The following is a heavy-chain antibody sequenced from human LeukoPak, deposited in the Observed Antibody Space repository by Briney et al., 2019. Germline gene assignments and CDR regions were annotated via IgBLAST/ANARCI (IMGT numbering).Heavy chain of an antibody. CDR2: IYYSGST. Sequence: SETLSLTCTVSGGSISSSSYYWGWIRQPPGKGLEWIGSIYYSGSTYYNPSLKSRVTISVDTSKNQFSLKLSSVTAADTAVYYCARLEGRLLWFGELDGSWFDPWGQGTLVTVSS. V-gene: IGHV4-39*07. J-gene: IGHJ5*02. D-gene: IGHD3-10*01. CDR3: ARLEGRLLWFGELDGSWFDP. CDR1: GGSISSSSYY.